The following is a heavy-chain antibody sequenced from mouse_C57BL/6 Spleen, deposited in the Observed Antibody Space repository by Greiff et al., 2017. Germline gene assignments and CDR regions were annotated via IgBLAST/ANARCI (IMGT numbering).Heavy chain of an antibody. J-gene: IGHJ2*01. CDR1: GFSLTSYG. CDR3: AKHGDYGLDY. CDR2: IWGGGST. V-gene: IGHV2-9*01. Sequence: VQLVESGPGLVAPSQSLSITCTVSGFSLTSYGVDWVRQPPGQGLEWLGVIWGGGSTNYNSALMSRLSISKDNSKSQVFLKMNSLQTEDTAMYYCAKHGDYGLDYWGQGTTLTVSA. D-gene: IGHD2-13*01.